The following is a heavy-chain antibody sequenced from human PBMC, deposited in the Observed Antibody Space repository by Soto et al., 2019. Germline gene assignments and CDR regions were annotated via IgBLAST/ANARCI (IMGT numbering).Heavy chain of an antibody. CDR3: AREGGVLRMSNWLDP. D-gene: IGHD3-3*01. V-gene: IGHV4-61*01. J-gene: IGHJ5*02. CDR2: ISHTGTT. Sequence: SETLSLTCTVSGDSVSSDSFYWSWIRQPPGKALEWIGYISHTGTTSYNPSLQSRVTMSIHTSKNQFSLNLSSVTAADTAIYYCAREGGVLRMSNWLDPWGQGTLVTVS. CDR1: GDSVSSDSFY.